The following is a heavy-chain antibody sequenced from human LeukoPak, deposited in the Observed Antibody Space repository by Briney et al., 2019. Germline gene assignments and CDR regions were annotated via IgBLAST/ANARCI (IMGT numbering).Heavy chain of an antibody. V-gene: IGHV1-18*04. CDR3: ARDARYYYGSGSVY. CDR1: GYTFTSYY. D-gene: IGHD3-10*01. Sequence: GASVKVSCKASGYTFTSYYMHWVRQAPGQGLEWMGWISAYNGNTNYAQKLQGRVTMTTDTSTSTAYMELRSLRSDDTAVYYCARDARYYYGSGSVYWGQGTLVTVSS. CDR2: ISAYNGNT. J-gene: IGHJ4*02.